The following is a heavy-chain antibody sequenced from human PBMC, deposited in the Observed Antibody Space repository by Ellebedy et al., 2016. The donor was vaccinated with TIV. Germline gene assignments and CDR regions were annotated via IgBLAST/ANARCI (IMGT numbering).Heavy chain of an antibody. J-gene: IGHJ6*02. CDR1: GGTFSSYA. D-gene: IGHD1-7*01. CDR2: IIPILGIA. Sequence: AASVQVSCKASGGTFSSYAISWVRQAPGQGLEWMGRIIPILGIANYAQKFQGRVTITADKSTSTAYMELSSLRSEDTAVYYCARTIRRAKNWNYGYYYGMDVWGQGTTVTVSS. V-gene: IGHV1-69*04. CDR3: ARTIRRAKNWNYGYYYGMDV.